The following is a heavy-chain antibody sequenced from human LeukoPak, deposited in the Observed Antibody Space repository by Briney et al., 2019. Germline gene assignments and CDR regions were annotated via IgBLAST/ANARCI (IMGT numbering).Heavy chain of an antibody. CDR2: INSDGSST. D-gene: IGHD5-12*01. CDR1: GFTFSRHW. CDR3: KSGIVATIGDY. Sequence: GGSLRLSCAASGFTFSRHWMHWVRQAPGKGLVWVSRINSDGSSTSYAGSVKGRFTISRDNAKNTLYLQMNSLRAEDTAVYYCKSGIVATIGDYWGQGTLVTASS. J-gene: IGHJ4*02. V-gene: IGHV3-74*01.